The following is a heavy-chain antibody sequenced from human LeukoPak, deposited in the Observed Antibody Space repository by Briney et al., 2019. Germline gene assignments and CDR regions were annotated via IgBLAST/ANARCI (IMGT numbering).Heavy chain of an antibody. J-gene: IGHJ4*02. D-gene: IGHD2-2*01. Sequence: ASVKVSCEASGYTFTGYYMHWVRQAPGQGLEWMGRINPNSGGTNYAQKFQGRVTMTRDTSISTAYMELSRLRSDDTAVYYCATLGYCSSTSCLHFDYWGQGTLVTVSS. V-gene: IGHV1-2*06. CDR2: INPNSGGT. CDR3: ATLGYCSSTSCLHFDY. CDR1: GYTFTGYY.